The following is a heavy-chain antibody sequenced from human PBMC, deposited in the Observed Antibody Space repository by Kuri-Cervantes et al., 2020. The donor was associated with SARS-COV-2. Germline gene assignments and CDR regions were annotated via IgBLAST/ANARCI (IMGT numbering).Heavy chain of an antibody. CDR3: ARDRSTHYFDY. CDR1: GFTFTNYA. Sequence: GGSLRLSCAASGFTFTNYALSWVRQAPGKGLEWVATISGGGKITHYADSVKGRFTISRDNSKNTLYLQMNSLRAEDTAVYYCARDRSTHYFDYWGQGTLVTVSS. CDR2: ISGGGKIT. V-gene: IGHV3-23*01. J-gene: IGHJ4*02.